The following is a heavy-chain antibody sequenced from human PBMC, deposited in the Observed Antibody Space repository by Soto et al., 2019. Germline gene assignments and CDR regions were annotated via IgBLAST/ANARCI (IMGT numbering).Heavy chain of an antibody. CDR2: ISINNGNT. J-gene: IGHJ6*02. CDR1: GYTFNNNG. D-gene: IGHD3-3*01. Sequence: QVQLVQSGGEVKKPGASVKVSCKASGYTFNNNGISWVRQVPGQGLEWMGWISINNGNTKYAQEFQGRVTLTRDTSTSTAYMELRSLRSDDTAVYYCARDPMTIFGVVTLLGMDVWGQGTTVTVSS. V-gene: IGHV1-18*04. CDR3: ARDPMTIFGVVTLLGMDV.